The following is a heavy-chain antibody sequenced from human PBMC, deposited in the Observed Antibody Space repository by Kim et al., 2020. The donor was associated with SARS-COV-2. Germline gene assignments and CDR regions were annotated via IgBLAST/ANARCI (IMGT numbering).Heavy chain of an antibody. CDR3: ARPYRGGSFDF. D-gene: IGHD3-10*01. CDR2: IKQDASVI. Sequence: GGSLRLSCAASGFTFSSYWMSWVRQAPGKGLEWVASIKQDASVISYADSVRGRFTISRDNAKNSLSLQMDSLRAEDTALYFCARPYRGGSFDFLGHGTM. CDR1: GFTFSSYW. J-gene: IGHJ3*01. V-gene: IGHV3-7*01.